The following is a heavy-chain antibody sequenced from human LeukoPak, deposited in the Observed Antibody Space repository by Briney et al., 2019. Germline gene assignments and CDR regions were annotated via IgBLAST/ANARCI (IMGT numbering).Heavy chain of an antibody. CDR2: IYTSGST. CDR3: ARQSPLWFGFHYYYYMDV. Sequence: SETLSLTCTVSGGSISSYYWSWIRQPAGKGLEWIGRIYTSGSTNYNPSLKSRVTMSVDTSKNQFSLKLSSVTAADTAVYYCARQSPLWFGFHYYYYMDVWGKGTTVTVSS. V-gene: IGHV4-4*07. D-gene: IGHD3-10*01. CDR1: GGSISSYY. J-gene: IGHJ6*03.